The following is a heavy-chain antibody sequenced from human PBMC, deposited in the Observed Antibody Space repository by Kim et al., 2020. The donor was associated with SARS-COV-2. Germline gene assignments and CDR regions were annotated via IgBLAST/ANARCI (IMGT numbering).Heavy chain of an antibody. CDR2: ITGLNGNT. Sequence: ASVKVSCKASGYTFNRYAISWVRQAPGQGLEWMGWITGLNGNTNYLEKFQGRVVMTMDTSTNTAFMELRGLRLNDTGVYYCARAVPAPSGILSYNWLDPW. V-gene: IGHV1-18*01. J-gene: IGHJ5*02. CDR3: ARAVPAPSGILSYNWLDP. CDR1: GYTFNRYA. D-gene: IGHD2-2*02.